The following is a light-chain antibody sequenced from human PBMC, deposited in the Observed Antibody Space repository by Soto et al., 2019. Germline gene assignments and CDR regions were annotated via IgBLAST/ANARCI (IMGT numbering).Light chain of an antibody. CDR2: DAS. V-gene: IGKV1-39*01. CDR3: HQSYRTPWT. CDR1: QSISTY. J-gene: IGKJ1*01. Sequence: DTQMPQSPSSLSASVGDRVTITCRASQSISTYLNWYQHKPGKAPKLLIYDASTLQSGVPLRFSGSGSGTDFALTISSLQPEDFAIYYCHQSYRTPWTFGQGTKVEVK.